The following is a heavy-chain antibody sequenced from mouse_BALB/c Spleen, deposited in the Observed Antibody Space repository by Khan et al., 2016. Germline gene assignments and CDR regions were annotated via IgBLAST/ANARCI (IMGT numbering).Heavy chain of an antibody. CDR1: GYTFTDYS. Sequence: QIQLVQSGPELKKPGETVKISCKASGYTFTDYSVHWVKQAPGKGLKWMGWINTETGEPTYADDFRGRFAFSLETSASTAYLQINNLKNDDTATYFCARRWWAMDYWGQGTSVTVSS. D-gene: IGHD1-1*02. V-gene: IGHV9-2-1*01. CDR3: ARRWWAMDY. CDR2: INTETGEP. J-gene: IGHJ4*01.